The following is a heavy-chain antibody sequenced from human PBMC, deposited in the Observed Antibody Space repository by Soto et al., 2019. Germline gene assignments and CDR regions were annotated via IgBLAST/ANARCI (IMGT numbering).Heavy chain of an antibody. CDR2: IIPISGTA. Sequence: QVQLVQSGAEVKKPGSSVKVSCKASGGTFSSYAISWVRQAPGQGLEWMGGIIPISGTANYAQKFQGRVTITEDECTSTVSMELSSMRSEDTAVYFCARSQGSSTSLEIYYYYYYGMDVWGEGTTVTVSS. J-gene: IGHJ6*04. CDR1: GGTFSSYA. CDR3: ARSQGSSTSLEIYYYYYYGMDV. D-gene: IGHD2-2*01. V-gene: IGHV1-69*01.